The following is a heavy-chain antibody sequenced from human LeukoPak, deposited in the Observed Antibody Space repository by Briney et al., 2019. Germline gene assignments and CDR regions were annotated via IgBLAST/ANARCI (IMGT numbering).Heavy chain of an antibody. CDR2: IIPILGIA. V-gene: IGHV1-69*04. CDR1: GYTFTGYH. D-gene: IGHD3-10*01. Sequence: RASVKVSCKASGYTFTGYHMHWVRQAPGQRLEWMGRIIPILGIANYAQKFQGRVTITADKSTSTAYMELSSLRSEDTAVYYCAREREPYYYGSGKPSTFDYWGQGTLVTVSS. CDR3: AREREPYYYGSGKPSTFDY. J-gene: IGHJ4*02.